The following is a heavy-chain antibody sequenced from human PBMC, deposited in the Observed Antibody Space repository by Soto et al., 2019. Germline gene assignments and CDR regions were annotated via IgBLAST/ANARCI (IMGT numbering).Heavy chain of an antibody. CDR2: IYYSGST. V-gene: IGHV4-39*01. J-gene: IGHJ6*03. CDR1: GGSISSSSYY. Sequence: SETLSLTCTFSGGSISSSSYYWGWIRQPPGKGLEWIGSIYYSGSTYYNPSLKSRVTISVDTSKNQFSLKLSSVTAADTAVYYCARIRLTTVTTYYYYYYMDVWGKGTTVTVSS. D-gene: IGHD4-4*01. CDR3: ARIRLTTVTTYYYYYYMDV.